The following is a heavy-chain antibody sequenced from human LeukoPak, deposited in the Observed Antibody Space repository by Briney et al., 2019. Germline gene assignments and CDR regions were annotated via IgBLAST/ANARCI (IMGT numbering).Heavy chain of an antibody. Sequence: GGSLRLSCGASGFTFNSYCMNAVRQAPGKGLEWVANIKQDGSEKYYVDSVKGRFTISRDNAKNPVFLQMNSLRAEDTAVYYCARALYVRQLGWLAPWGQGTLVTVSS. D-gene: IGHD5-18*01. CDR1: GFTFNSYC. CDR3: ARALYVRQLGWLAP. V-gene: IGHV3-7*01. J-gene: IGHJ5*02. CDR2: IKQDGSEK.